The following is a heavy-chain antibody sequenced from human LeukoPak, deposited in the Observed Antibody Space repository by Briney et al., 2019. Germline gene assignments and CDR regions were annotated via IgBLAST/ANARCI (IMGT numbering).Heavy chain of an antibody. CDR1: GGSISSYY. CDR3: ARRTRAVVDAFDI. V-gene: IGHV4-59*08. Sequence: SETLSLTCTVSGGSISSYYWSWIRQPPGKGLEWIGDIYYSGSTNYNPSLKSRVTISVDTSKDQFSLKLSSVTAADTAVYYCARRTRAVVDAFDIWGQGTMVTVSS. D-gene: IGHD6-19*01. CDR2: IYYSGST. J-gene: IGHJ3*02.